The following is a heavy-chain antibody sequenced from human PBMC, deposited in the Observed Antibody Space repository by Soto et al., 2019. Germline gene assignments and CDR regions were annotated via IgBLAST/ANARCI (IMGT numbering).Heavy chain of an antibody. CDR2: IYKSATT. CDR3: ARGRYCLTGRCFPNWFDS. V-gene: IGHV4-30-4*01. D-gene: IGHD7-27*01. J-gene: IGHJ5*01. CDR1: GDSISNLDYF. Sequence: SETLSLTCSVSGDSISNLDYFWAWIRQPPGQALEYIGYIYKSATTYYNPSFESRAAISVDTSKSQFSLNVTSVTAADTAVYFCARGRYCLTGRCFPNWFDSWGQGALVTVSS.